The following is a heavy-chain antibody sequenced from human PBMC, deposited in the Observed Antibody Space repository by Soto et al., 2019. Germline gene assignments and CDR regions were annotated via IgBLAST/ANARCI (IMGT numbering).Heavy chain of an antibody. J-gene: IGHJ6*02. CDR1: VYSISSGYY. Sequence: SETLSLSCPVSVYSISSGYYWGCIRQPPGKGLEWIGSIYHSWSTYYNPSLKSRVTISVDTSKNQFSLKLSSVTAADTAVYYCAREQGILTGYDYYYYGMDVWGQGTTVTVSS. D-gene: IGHD3-9*01. CDR2: IYHSWST. V-gene: IGHV4-38-2*02. CDR3: AREQGILTGYDYYYYGMDV.